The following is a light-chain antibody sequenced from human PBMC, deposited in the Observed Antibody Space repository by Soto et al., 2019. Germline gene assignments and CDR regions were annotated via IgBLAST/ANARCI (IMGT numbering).Light chain of an antibody. V-gene: IGLV2-8*01. CDR2: EVS. CDR3: SSYAGSNNLGV. Sequence: QSALTQPPSASGSPGQSVTISCTGTXXDVGGYNYVSWYQQHPGKAPKLMIYEVSKRPSGVPDRFSGSKSGNTASLTVSGLQAEDEADYYCSSYAGSNNLGVFGTGTKLTVL. J-gene: IGLJ1*01. CDR1: XXDVGGYNY.